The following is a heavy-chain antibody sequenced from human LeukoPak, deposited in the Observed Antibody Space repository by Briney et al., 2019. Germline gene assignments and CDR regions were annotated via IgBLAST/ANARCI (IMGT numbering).Heavy chain of an antibody. Sequence: GGSLRLSCAASGFTFSAFAMTWVRQAPGKGLEWVSTITDDGYNTYSADSVKGRITFSRDNSRNTLSLQLRSLRAEDTAVYYCAREPSGWYVDNWGQGTLVTVSS. CDR1: GFTFSAFA. J-gene: IGHJ4*02. CDR2: ITDDGYNT. D-gene: IGHD6-19*01. V-gene: IGHV3-23*01. CDR3: AREPSGWYVDN.